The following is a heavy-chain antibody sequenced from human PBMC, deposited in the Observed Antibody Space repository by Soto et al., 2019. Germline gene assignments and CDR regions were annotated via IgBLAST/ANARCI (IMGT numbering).Heavy chain of an antibody. V-gene: IGHV4-4*02. Sequence: QVQLQESGPGLVKPSGTLSLTCAVSGGSISSSNWWSWVRQPPGKGLEWIGEIYHSGSTNYNPSLKSRVTISVDKSKHKFSLTLSSVTAADTAVYYCARVSGSYYYGMDVWGQGTTVTVSS. J-gene: IGHJ6*02. D-gene: IGHD1-26*01. CDR1: GGSISSSNW. CDR2: IYHSGST. CDR3: ARVSGSYYYGMDV.